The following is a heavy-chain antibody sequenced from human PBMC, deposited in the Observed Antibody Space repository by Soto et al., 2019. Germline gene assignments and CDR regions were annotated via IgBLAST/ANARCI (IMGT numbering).Heavy chain of an antibody. D-gene: IGHD1-1*01. CDR3: ARKLEPDYYGMDV. CDR1: GYTFTGYY. J-gene: IGHJ6*02. V-gene: IGHV1-2*04. CDR2: INPNSGGT. Sequence: ASVKVSCKASGYTFTGYYMHWVRQAPGQGLEWMGWINPNSGGTNYAQKFQGWVTMTRDTSISTAYMELSRLRSDDTAVYYCARKLEPDYYGMDVWGQGTTVTVSS.